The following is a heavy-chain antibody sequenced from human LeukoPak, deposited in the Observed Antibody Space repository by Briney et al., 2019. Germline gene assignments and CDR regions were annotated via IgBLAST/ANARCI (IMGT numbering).Heavy chain of an antibody. CDR1: GFTFSSYW. CDR2: LNNDGSST. D-gene: IGHD5-24*01. Sequence: PGGSLRLSCAASGFTFSSYWMHWVRQAPGKGLVWVSRLNNDGSSTNYADSVKGRFTISRDNAKNTLYLQMNSLRAEDTAVYYCARMAWDAFDIWGQGTMVTVSS. CDR3: ARMAWDAFDI. V-gene: IGHV3-74*01. J-gene: IGHJ3*02.